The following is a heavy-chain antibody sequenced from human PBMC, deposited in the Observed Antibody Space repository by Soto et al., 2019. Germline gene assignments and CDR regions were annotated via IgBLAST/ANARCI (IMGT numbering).Heavy chain of an antibody. CDR3: ARGAADTAMVDS. D-gene: IGHD5-18*01. CDR2: IFYSGST. CDR1: GGSIRSYY. Sequence: SETLSLTCTVSGGSIRSYYWTWIRQPPGKGLEWLGYIFYSGSTFYNPSLKSRATISIHTSKSQFSLQLTSVTAADTAVYYCARGAADTAMVDSWGQGTLVTVSS. J-gene: IGHJ4*02. V-gene: IGHV4-59*01.